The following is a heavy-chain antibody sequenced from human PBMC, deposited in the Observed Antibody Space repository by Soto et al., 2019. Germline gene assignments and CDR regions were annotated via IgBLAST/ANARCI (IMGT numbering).Heavy chain of an antibody. Sequence: QVHLVQSGAEVKKPGSSVKVSCKTSASTFSDLAFSWVRQAPRQGLERVGGIIPLFGTPNYAREFQGRVSISADESFNTVYMELRSLRSEDTAVYYCASERVAEMATGGYFDNWGQGTLVTVSS. CDR3: ASERVAEMATGGYFDN. CDR1: ASTFSDLA. V-gene: IGHV1-69*01. CDR2: IIPLFGTP. J-gene: IGHJ4*02. D-gene: IGHD5-12*01.